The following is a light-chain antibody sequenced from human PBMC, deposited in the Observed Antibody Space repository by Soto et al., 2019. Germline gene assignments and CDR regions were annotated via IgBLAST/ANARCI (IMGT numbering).Light chain of an antibody. CDR3: QQYNNWPAEIT. J-gene: IGKJ5*01. Sequence: ETLMTQSPATLSVSPGERAALSCRASQSVRTKLAWYQQKPGKAPSLLIYGASSRATGIPARFSGSGSGTEFTLTISSLQSEDAAVYYCQQYNNWPAEITFGQGTRLEIK. CDR2: GAS. V-gene: IGKV3D-15*01. CDR1: QSVRTK.